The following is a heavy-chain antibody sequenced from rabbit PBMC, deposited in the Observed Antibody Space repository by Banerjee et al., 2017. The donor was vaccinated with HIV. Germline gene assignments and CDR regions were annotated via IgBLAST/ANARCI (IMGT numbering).Heavy chain of an antibody. CDR1: GFSFSNNYY. CDR2: IYTGSSGFT. J-gene: IGHJ4*01. D-gene: IGHD6-1*01. CDR3: AKNAGVNGDAALNL. V-gene: IGHV1S40*01. Sequence: QSLEESGGDLVKPGASLTLTCTASGFSFSNNYYMCWVRQAPGKGLEWIACIYTGSSGFTYYASWAKGRFTISKTSSTTVTLQMTSLTAADTATYFCAKNAGVNGDAALNLWGPGTLVTVS.